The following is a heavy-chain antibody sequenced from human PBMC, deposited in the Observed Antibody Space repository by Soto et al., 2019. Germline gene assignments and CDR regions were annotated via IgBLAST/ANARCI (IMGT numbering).Heavy chain of an antibody. D-gene: IGHD3-22*01. CDR2: IYPGDSNT. CDR1: GYSFATYW. J-gene: IGHJ4*02. Sequence: GESLKISCQGSGYSFATYWIGWVRQMPGRGLEWMGIIYPGDSNTRYSPSFQGQVTISADKSISTAYLQWSSLKASDTAIYYCATSGRYGGYGYFDYWGQGTLVTVSS. V-gene: IGHV5-51*01. CDR3: ATSGRYGGYGYFDY.